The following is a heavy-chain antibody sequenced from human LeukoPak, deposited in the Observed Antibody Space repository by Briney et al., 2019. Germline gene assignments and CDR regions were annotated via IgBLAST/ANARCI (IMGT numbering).Heavy chain of an antibody. CDR3: AREPGFDSSGYLNWFDP. V-gene: IGHV4-59*01. CDR2: ISYSGST. Sequence: SETLPPTCTVSGGSISSYYWSWIRQPPGKGLEWIACISYSGSTKYNPSLKSRVTISVDTSKNQLFLKLSSVTAADTAVYYCAREPGFDSSGYLNWFDPWGQGTLVTVSS. D-gene: IGHD3-22*01. CDR1: GGSISSYY. J-gene: IGHJ5*02.